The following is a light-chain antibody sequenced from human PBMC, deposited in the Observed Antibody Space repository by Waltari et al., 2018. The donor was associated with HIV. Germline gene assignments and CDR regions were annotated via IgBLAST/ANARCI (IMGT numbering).Light chain of an antibody. V-gene: IGLV1-47*01. CDR1: SSNIGSYY. CDR2: RKN. CDR3: AAWDDSLSAFYV. J-gene: IGLJ1*01. Sequence: QSVLTQPPSASGTPGQRVTISCSGSSSNIGSYYVYWYQQVPGTAPKLLIYRKNQRPSGVPDRFSGSKSGTSASLAISGLRSEDEADYYCAAWDDSLSAFYVFGTGTKVTVL.